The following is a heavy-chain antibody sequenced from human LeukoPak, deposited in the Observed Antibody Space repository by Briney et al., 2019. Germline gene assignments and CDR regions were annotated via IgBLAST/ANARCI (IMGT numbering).Heavy chain of an antibody. CDR2: IYYSGST. J-gene: IGHJ4*02. CDR1: GGSISSSTYY. Sequence: PSETLSLTCTVSGGSISSSTYYWGWIRQPPGKGLEWIGSIYYSGSTYYNPSLKSRVTISVDTSKNQFSLKLTSVTAADTAVYYCARGLEMAFDYWGQGTLVTVSS. V-gene: IGHV4-39*01. D-gene: IGHD5-24*01. CDR3: ARGLEMAFDY.